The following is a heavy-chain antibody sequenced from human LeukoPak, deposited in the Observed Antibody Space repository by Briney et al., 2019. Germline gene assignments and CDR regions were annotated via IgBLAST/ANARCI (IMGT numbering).Heavy chain of an antibody. CDR2: IYCSGST. CDR3: ARDHSTPGYDSSVGWFDP. Sequence: SETLSLTCTVSGGSISSYYWSWIRQPPGKGLEWIGYIYCSGSTNYNPSLKSRVTISVDTSKNQFSLKLSPVTAADTAVYYCARDHSTPGYDSSVGWFDPWGQGTLVTVSS. D-gene: IGHD3-22*01. J-gene: IGHJ5*02. CDR1: GGSISSYY. V-gene: IGHV4-59*01.